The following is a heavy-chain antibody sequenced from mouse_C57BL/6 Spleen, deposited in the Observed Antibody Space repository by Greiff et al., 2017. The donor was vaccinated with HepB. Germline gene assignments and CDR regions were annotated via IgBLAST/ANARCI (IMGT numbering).Heavy chain of an antibody. CDR3: ARGGRSQYYFDY. Sequence: DVQLVESGGGLVKPGGSLKLSCAASGFTFSDYGMHWVRQAPEKGLEWVAYISSGSSTIYYADTVKGRFTISRDNAKNTLCLQMTSLRSEDTAMYSCARGGRSQYYFDYWGQGTTLTVSS. CDR2: ISSGSSTI. J-gene: IGHJ2*01. CDR1: GFTFSDYG. V-gene: IGHV5-17*01.